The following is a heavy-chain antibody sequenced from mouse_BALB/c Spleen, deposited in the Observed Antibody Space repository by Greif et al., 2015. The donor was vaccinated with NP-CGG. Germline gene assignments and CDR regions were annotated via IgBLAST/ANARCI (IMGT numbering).Heavy chain of an antibody. Sequence: EVKVVESGGGLVKPGGSLKLSCAASGFTFSSYTMSWVRRTPEKRLEWVATISSGGSYTYYPDSVKGRFTISRDNAKNTLYLQMSSLKSEDTAMYYCTRESYGNYVSYWYFDVWGAGTTVTVSS. CDR3: TRESYGNYVSYWYFDV. J-gene: IGHJ1*01. V-gene: IGHV5-6-4*01. D-gene: IGHD2-1*01. CDR2: ISSGGSYT. CDR1: GFTFSSYT.